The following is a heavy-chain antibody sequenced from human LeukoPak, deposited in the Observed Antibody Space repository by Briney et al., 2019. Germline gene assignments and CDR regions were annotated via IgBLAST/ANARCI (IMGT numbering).Heavy chain of an antibody. CDR1: VHLLRRYY. V-gene: IGHV4-59*07. D-gene: IGHD3-10*01. CDR2: IYYSGST. Sequence: PSDTLSLTCTVSVHLLRRYYWSWIPQPPGKGLEWLGYIYYSGSTSYNPSLKCRVTISLDKSKHQFSLKLNSVTAADTAVYYCARVIRNNYYYFYGMDVWGQGTTVTVSS. CDR3: ARVIRNNYYYFYGMDV. J-gene: IGHJ6*02.